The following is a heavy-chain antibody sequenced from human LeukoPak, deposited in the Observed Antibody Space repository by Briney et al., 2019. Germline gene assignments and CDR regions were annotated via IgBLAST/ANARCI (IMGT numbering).Heavy chain of an antibody. CDR2: IYYSGST. D-gene: IGHD6-13*01. Sequence: SETLSLTCTVSGGSISSYYWSWIRQPPGKGLEWIGYIYYSGSTNYDPSLKSRVTISVDTSKNQFSLKLSSVTAADTAVYYCARGIAAAGTLDYWGQGTTVTVSS. J-gene: IGHJ4*03. CDR1: GGSISSYY. V-gene: IGHV4-59*01. CDR3: ARGIAAAGTLDY.